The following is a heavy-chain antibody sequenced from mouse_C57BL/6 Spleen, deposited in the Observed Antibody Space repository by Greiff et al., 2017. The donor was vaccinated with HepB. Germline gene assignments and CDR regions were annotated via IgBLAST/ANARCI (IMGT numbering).Heavy chain of an antibody. Sequence: QVQLQQPGAELVMPGASVKLSCKASGYTFTSYWMHWVKQRPGQGLEWIGEIDPSDSYTNYNQKFKGKSTLTVDKSSSTAYMQLSSLTSEDSAVYYCARLEGPGYFDVWGTGTTVTVSS. CDR3: ARLEGPGYFDV. J-gene: IGHJ1*03. V-gene: IGHV1-69*01. CDR2: IDPSDSYT. CDR1: GYTFTSYW.